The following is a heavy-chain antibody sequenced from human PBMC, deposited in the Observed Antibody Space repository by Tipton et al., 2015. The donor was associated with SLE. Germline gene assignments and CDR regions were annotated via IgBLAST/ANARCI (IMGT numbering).Heavy chain of an antibody. CDR3: ARDSGLRLGRSASTGYYMDV. Sequence: RSLRLSCSASGFTFSSYAMHWVRQAPGKGLEWVAVISYDGSNKYYADSVKGRFTISRDNSKNTLYLQMNSLRAEDTAVYYCARDSGLRLGRSASTGYYMDVWGKGTTVTVSS. CDR2: ISYDGSNK. V-gene: IGHV3-30-3*01. J-gene: IGHJ6*03. CDR1: GFTFSSYA. D-gene: IGHD3-16*01.